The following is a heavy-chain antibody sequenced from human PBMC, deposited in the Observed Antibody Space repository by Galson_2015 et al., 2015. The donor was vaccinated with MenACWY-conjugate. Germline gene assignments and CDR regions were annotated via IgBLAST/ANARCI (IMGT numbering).Heavy chain of an antibody. CDR3: ARDKLLWFGEFQNRVDP. V-gene: IGHV4-39*07. J-gene: IGHJ5*02. D-gene: IGHD3-10*01. CDR2: ISYTGIT. Sequence: SEPLSLTCTVSGGSMSSSSYHWGWIRQPPGKGLEWIGSISYTGITFYNPSLKSRVTISVDTSKNQFSLKLSSVTAADTAVYYCARDKLLWFGEFQNRVDPWGQGTLVTVSS. CDR1: GGSMSSSSYH.